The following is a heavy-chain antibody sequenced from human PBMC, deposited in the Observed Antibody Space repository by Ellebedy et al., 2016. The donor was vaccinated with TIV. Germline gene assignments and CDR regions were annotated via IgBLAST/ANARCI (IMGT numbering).Heavy chain of an antibody. CDR3: ARLRGYSSGWSDAFDI. CDR1: GFTFSSYA. CDR2: ISYDGSNK. V-gene: IGHV3-30-3*01. D-gene: IGHD6-19*01. Sequence: PGGSLRLSCAASGFTFSSYAMHWVRQAPGKGLEWVAVISYDGSNKYYADSVKGRFTISRDNSKNTLYLQMNSLRAEDTAVYYCARLRGYSSGWSDAFDIWGQGTMVTVSS. J-gene: IGHJ3*02.